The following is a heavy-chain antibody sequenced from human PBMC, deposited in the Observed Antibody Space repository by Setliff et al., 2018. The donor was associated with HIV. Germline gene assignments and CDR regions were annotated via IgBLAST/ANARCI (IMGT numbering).Heavy chain of an antibody. J-gene: IGHJ3*02. D-gene: IGHD3-10*01. CDR2: IISTLDIT. CDR1: GGTSSTHA. Sequence: SVKVSCKASGGTSSTHAINWVRQAPGQGLEWMGQIISTLDITTYAQSLQGRVTITADESTSTFYMELSSLRSADTAVYYCAGPRGDEAFDIWGQGTKVTVSS. V-gene: IGHV1-69*10. CDR3: AGPRGDEAFDI.